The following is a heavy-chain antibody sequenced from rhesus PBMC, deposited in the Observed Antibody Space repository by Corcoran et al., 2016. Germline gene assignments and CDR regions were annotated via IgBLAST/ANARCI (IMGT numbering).Heavy chain of an antibody. CDR1: VGSIRSHS. CDR2: IACSVGST. V-gene: IGHV4-173*01. CDR3: ARDIGLTVTPLVY. Sequence: QLQLQESGPGLVHPSDTLSLPSAVPVGSIRSHSWRWIRSHTGKGLECMGRIACSVGSTDYNLSRKIRVTISTDTSKNHFSLSLNSVTAADTAVYYCARDIGLTVTPLVYWVQGVLVTVSS. J-gene: IGHJ4*01. D-gene: IGHD2-15*01.